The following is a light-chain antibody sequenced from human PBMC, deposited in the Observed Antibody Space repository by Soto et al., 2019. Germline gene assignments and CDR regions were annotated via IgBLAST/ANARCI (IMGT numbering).Light chain of an antibody. V-gene: IGLV1-40*01. J-gene: IGLJ3*02. CDR1: SSNIGAGYD. Sequence: QSVLTQPPSMSGAPGQRVTISCTASSSNIGAGYDVHWYQQLPGTVPKLLIYGNSNRPSGVPDRFSGSKSGTSASLAITGLQAEDEADYYCQSYDSSLSGWVFGGGTKLTVL. CDR3: QSYDSSLSGWV. CDR2: GNS.